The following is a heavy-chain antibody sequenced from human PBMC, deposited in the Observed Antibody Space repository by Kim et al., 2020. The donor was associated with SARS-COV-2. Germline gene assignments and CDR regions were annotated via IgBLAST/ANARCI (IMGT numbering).Heavy chain of an antibody. J-gene: IGHJ4*02. CDR3: ARLGYYYGSGLDY. V-gene: IGHV4-34*01. Sequence: YNPSLKSRVTISVDTSKNQFSLKLSSVTAADTAVYYCARLGYYYGSGLDYWGQGTLVTVSS. D-gene: IGHD3-10*01.